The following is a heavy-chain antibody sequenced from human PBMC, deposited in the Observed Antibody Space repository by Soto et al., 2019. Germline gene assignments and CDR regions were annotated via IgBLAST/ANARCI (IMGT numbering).Heavy chain of an antibody. D-gene: IGHD5-18*01. CDR1: GGSFSGYY. J-gene: IGHJ6*02. Sequence: SETLSLTCAVYGGSFSGYYWSWIRQPPGKGLEWIGEINHSGSTNYNPSLKSRVTISVDTSKNQFSLKLSSVTAADTAVYYCARSRLWDYYHGMDVWGQGTTVTVSS. V-gene: IGHV4-34*01. CDR2: INHSGST. CDR3: ARSRLWDYYHGMDV.